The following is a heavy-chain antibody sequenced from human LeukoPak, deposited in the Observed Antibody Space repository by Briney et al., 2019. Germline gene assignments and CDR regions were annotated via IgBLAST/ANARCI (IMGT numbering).Heavy chain of an antibody. CDR3: SRRTYYYYMDV. Sequence: GGSLRLSCAASGFTFSSYEMNWVRQAPGKGLEWVSYISSSGSTIYYADSVKGRFTISRDNAENTLYLQMNSLRAEDTAVYYCSRRTYYYYMDVWGKGTTVTVSS. J-gene: IGHJ6*03. CDR2: ISSSGSTI. D-gene: IGHD3/OR15-3a*01. V-gene: IGHV3-48*03. CDR1: GFTFSSYE.